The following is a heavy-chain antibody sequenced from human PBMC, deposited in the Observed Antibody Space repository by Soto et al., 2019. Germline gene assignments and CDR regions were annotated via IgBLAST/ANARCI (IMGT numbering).Heavy chain of an antibody. D-gene: IGHD6-19*01. CDR1: GGTFSSYT. Sequence: QVQLVQSGAEVKKPGSSVKVSCKASGGTFSSYTISWVRQAPGQGLEWMGRIIPILGIANYAQKFQGRVTTTXDXFTSTAYMELSSLRSEDTAVYYCAGGPGIAVAGTNYWGQGTLVTVSS. CDR2: IIPILGIA. V-gene: IGHV1-69*02. J-gene: IGHJ4*02. CDR3: AGGPGIAVAGTNY.